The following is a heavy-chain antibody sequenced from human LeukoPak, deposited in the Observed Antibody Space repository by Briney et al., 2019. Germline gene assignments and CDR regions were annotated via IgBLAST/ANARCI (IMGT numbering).Heavy chain of an antibody. D-gene: IGHD1-26*01. CDR3: ARGEYSGSYGAFDY. J-gene: IGHJ4*02. Sequence: ASVKVSCKASGYTFTGYYMYWVRQAPGQGLEWMGWINPNSGGTNYAQKFQGRVTMTRDTSISTAYMELSRLRSDDTAVYYCARGEYSGSYGAFDYWGQGTLVTVSS. CDR1: GYTFTGYY. V-gene: IGHV1-2*02. CDR2: INPNSGGT.